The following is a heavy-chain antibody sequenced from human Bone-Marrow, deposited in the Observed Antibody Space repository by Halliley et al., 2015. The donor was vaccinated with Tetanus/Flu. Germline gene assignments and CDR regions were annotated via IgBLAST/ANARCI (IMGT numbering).Heavy chain of an antibody. Sequence: QLVQSGAEVEKPGESLKISCQASGYSFTTHWIGWVRQRPGKGLEWMTIIYPDDSDTRYSPSFQGHVTISADKSTSTAYLQWSGLKASDTAIYYCASPPYYDLDVWGQGTTVTVSS. CDR2: IYPDDSDT. CDR3: ASPPYYDLDV. V-gene: IGHV5-51*01. J-gene: IGHJ6*02. CDR1: GYSFTTHW.